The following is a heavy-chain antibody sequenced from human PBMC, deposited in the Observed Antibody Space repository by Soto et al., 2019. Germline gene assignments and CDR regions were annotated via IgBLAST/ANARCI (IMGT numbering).Heavy chain of an antibody. CDR2: ISAYNGNT. J-gene: IGHJ4*02. D-gene: IGHD2-21*02. V-gene: IGHV1-18*01. CDR3: ARSHIVVVTAIPHFDY. Sequence: ASVKVSCKASGYTFTSYGISWVRQAPGQGLEWMGWISAYNGNTNYAQKLQGRVTMTTDTSTSTAYMELRSLRSDDTAVYYCARSHIVVVTAIPHFDYWGQGTLVTVSS. CDR1: GYTFTSYG.